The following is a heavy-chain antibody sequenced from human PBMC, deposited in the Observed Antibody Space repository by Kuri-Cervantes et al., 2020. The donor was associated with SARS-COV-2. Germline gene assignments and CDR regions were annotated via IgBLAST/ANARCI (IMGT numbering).Heavy chain of an antibody. CDR1: GGSVSSGSYY. CDR2: IYHSGST. J-gene: IGHJ5*02. CDR3: ARHPADPGPNWFDP. V-gene: IGHV4-39*01. Sequence: ESLKISCTVSGGSVSSGSYYWGWIRQPPGKGLEWIGSIYHSGSTYYNPSLKSRVTISVDTSKNQFSLKLSSVTAADTAVYYCARHPADPGPNWFDPWGQGTLVTVSS.